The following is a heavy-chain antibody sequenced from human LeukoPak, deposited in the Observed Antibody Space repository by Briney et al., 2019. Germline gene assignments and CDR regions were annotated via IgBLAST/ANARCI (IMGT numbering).Heavy chain of an antibody. D-gene: IGHD3-22*01. J-gene: IGHJ3*02. V-gene: IGHV3-30*03. CDR3: TSTYYYDSSLEAFDI. CDR1: GFTFSGYG. Sequence: PGGSLRLSCAASGFTFSGYGMHWVRQAPGKGLEWVAVISYDGSDKKYADSVKGRFTISRDNSKNTLYLQMNSLKTEDTAVYYCTSTYYYDSSLEAFDIWGQGTMVTVSS. CDR2: ISYDGSDK.